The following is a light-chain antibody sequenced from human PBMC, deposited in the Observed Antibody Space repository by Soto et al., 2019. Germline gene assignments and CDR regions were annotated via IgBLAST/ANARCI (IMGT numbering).Light chain of an antibody. CDR3: QQVSTWPLT. Sequence: EIVLTQSPATLSLSPGERATLSCRTSQSVSSYLAWYQQKPGQAPRLLIYDAPTRATGIPARFSGSGSGTDFTLTISILEPEDFAVYYCQQVSTWPLTFGGGTTVDIK. J-gene: IGKJ4*01. CDR2: DAP. V-gene: IGKV3-11*01. CDR1: QSVSSY.